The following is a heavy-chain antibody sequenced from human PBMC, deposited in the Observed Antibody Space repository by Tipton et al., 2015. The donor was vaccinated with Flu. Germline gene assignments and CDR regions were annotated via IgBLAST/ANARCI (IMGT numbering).Heavy chain of an antibody. J-gene: IGHJ6*02. CDR2: VYTSGTT. V-gene: IGHV4-4*07. CDR1: GGSISGYY. CDR3: ARDTGVYYSGYGMDV. Sequence: GLVKPSETLSLTCNVSGGSISGYYWSWIRQPAGKGLEWIGRVYTSGTTNYNPSLKSRVTMSLDTSKNQFSLKLSSVTAADTAVYYCARDTGVYYSGYGMDVWGQGTTVTVSS. D-gene: IGHD3-10*01.